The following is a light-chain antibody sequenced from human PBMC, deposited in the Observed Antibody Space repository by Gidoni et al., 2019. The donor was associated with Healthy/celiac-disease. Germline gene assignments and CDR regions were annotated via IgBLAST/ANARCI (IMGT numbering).Light chain of an antibody. J-gene: IGKJ1*01. CDR3: QQYGSSPRT. Sequence: EIVLTQSPGTLSLSPGERATRSCRASQSVSSSYLAWYQQKPSQAPRLLIYGASSRATGIADRFSGSESGTDFTLTISRLEPEGFAVYYCQQYGSSPRTFGQGTKVEIK. CDR2: GAS. CDR1: QSVSSSY. V-gene: IGKV3-20*01.